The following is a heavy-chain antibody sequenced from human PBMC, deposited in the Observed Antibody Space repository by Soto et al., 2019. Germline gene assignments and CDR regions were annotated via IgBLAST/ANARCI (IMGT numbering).Heavy chain of an antibody. Sequence: PXETLSLTCSVSGGFISSYYWSWIRQTAGKGLEWIGRIYTSGSTNYNPSLKSRVTMSVDTSKNQFSLKLSSVTAADTAVYYCARAVPAAILTHDLPNWLDPWGQGTLVTVSS. CDR1: GGFISSYY. CDR3: ARAVPAAILTHDLPNWLDP. J-gene: IGHJ5*02. CDR2: IYTSGST. D-gene: IGHD2-2*01. V-gene: IGHV4-4*07.